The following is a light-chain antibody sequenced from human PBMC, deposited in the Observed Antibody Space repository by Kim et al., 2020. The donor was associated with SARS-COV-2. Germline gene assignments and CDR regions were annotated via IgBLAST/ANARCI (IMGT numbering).Light chain of an antibody. CDR2: AAS. CDR3: QQYSSLPRT. Sequence: SPGERATLSCRASQSFSSSYLAWYQQKPGQAPRLLIYAASSRATGIPDRFSGSGSGTDFTLTISRLEPEDFAVYYCQQYSSLPRTFGQGTKVEIK. V-gene: IGKV3-20*01. J-gene: IGKJ1*01. CDR1: QSFSSSY.